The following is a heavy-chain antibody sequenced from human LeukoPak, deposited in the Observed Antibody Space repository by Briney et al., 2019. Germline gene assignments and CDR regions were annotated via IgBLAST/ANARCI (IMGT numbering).Heavy chain of an antibody. CDR3: ARGDYGDSPGHDAFDI. CDR2: IYPGDSDT. D-gene: IGHD4-17*01. Sequence: GESLQISCKGSGYSFTSYWIGWVRQMPGKGLEWMGIIYPGDSDTRYSPSFQGQVTISADKSISAAYLQWSSLKASDTAMYYCARGDYGDSPGHDAFDIWGQGTVVTVSS. V-gene: IGHV5-51*01. CDR1: GYSFTSYW. J-gene: IGHJ3*02.